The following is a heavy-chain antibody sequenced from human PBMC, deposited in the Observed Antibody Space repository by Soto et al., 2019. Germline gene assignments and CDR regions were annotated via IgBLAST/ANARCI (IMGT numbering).Heavy chain of an antibody. CDR3: AHKGGRGAGIDV. CDR2: IYWDDDK. CDR1: GFSVSTSGVG. D-gene: IGHD2-15*01. Sequence: QITLKESGPTLVKPTQPLTLTCTFSGFSVSTSGVGVAWIRQPPGKALEWLALIYWDDDKRYSPFLQSRVTITKDTSKNQVVLTMTNMDPVDTATYYCAHKGGRGAGIDVWGQGTTVTVSS. J-gene: IGHJ6*02. V-gene: IGHV2-5*02.